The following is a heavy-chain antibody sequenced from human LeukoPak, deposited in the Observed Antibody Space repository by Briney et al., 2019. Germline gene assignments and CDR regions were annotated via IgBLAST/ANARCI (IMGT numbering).Heavy chain of an antibody. CDR3: AKDRSKGSYGDDFDF. V-gene: IGHV3-30*18. Sequence: GGSLRLSCAASGFTFSSHDMHWVRQAPDKGLEWVAIISYDGGKKDYADSVKGRFTISRDNSRNTLYLQMNSLRAEDTAVYYCAKDRSKGSYGDDFDFWGQGTLVTVSS. CDR2: ISYDGGKK. CDR1: GFTFSSHD. D-gene: IGHD3-16*01. J-gene: IGHJ4*02.